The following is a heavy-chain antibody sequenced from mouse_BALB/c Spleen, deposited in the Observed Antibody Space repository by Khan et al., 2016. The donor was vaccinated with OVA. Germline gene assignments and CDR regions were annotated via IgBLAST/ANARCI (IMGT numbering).Heavy chain of an antibody. CDR1: GYNIKDIY. J-gene: IGHJ2*01. CDR2: TDPANGNT. CDR3: RISTINA. Sequence: QLKQSGAELVKPAASLKLSCTASGYNIKDIYIHWVKQRPEKGLERIRRTDPANGNTKYDPKFQGKATITADTSSNTAYLQLSSLTSEDTAVYYCRISTINAWGQGTTLTVSS. V-gene: IGHV14-3*02.